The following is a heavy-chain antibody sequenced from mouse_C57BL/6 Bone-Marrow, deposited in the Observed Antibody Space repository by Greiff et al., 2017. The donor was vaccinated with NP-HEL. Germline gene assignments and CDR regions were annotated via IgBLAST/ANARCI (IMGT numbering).Heavy chain of an antibody. J-gene: IGHJ4*01. CDR1: GFTFSSYA. D-gene: IGHD2-4*01. CDR2: ISDGGSYT. V-gene: IGHV5-4*01. Sequence: EVKVEESGGGLVKPGGSLKLSCAASGFTFSSYAMSWVRQTPEKRLEWVATISDGGSYTYYPDNVKGRFTISRDNAKNNPYLQMSQLKSEDTAMYYCAREGIRDYWGQGTSVTVSS. CDR3: AREGIRDY.